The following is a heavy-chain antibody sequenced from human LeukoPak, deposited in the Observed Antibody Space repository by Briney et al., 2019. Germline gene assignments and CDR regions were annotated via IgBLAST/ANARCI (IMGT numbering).Heavy chain of an antibody. CDR1: GFTFDDYT. CDR3: ARGTPTTRDFDS. Sequence: GGSLRLSCAASGFTFDDYTMSWVRQAPGKGLEWVSGINWNGGSTGYVDSVKGRFTISRDNAKNSLYLQMNSLRAEDTALYYCARGTPTTRDFDSWGQGTLVTVSS. J-gene: IGHJ4*02. V-gene: IGHV3-20*04. CDR2: INWNGGST. D-gene: IGHD4-11*01.